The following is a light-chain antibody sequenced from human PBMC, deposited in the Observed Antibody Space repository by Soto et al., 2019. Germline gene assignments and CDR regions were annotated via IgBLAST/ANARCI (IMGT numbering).Light chain of an antibody. CDR2: DAS. J-gene: IGKJ2*01. CDR1: ENIDKW. Sequence: DIQMSQSPSTLSASVGDRVTITCRASENIDKWLAWYQQKPRRAPKLLIYDASTLESGVPSRFSGSGSGTEVTLTISSLQTEDFATYYCKQFNILYTFGQGTKLEI. CDR3: KQFNILYT. V-gene: IGKV1-5*01.